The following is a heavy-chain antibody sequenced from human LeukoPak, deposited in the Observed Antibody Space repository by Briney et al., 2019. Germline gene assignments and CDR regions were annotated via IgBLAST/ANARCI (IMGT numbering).Heavy chain of an antibody. V-gene: IGHV1-69*04. CDR3: ASSYRSSGQDAFDI. J-gene: IGHJ3*02. CDR1: GGTFSSYA. Sequence: ASVKVSCKASGGTFSSYAISWVRQAPGQGLEWMGRIIPILGIANYAQKFQGRVTITADKSTSTAYMELSSLRSEDTAVYYCASSYRSSGQDAFDIWGQGTMVTVSS. D-gene: IGHD3-22*01. CDR2: IIPILGIA.